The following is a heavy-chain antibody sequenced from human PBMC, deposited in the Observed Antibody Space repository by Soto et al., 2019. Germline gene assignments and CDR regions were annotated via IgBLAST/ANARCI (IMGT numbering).Heavy chain of an antibody. CDR2: ISGSGGSA. V-gene: IGHV3-23*01. J-gene: IGHJ6*02. D-gene: IGHD6-13*01. Sequence: PGGSLRLSCAASGFTFRSYAMSWVRQAPGKGLEWVSSISGSGGSAFYVDSVKGRFTISRDNSKNTLQLQMNSLRADDTAIYYCAKDGAGQLAYYYYYGMDVWGQGTTVTVSS. CDR1: GFTFRSYA. CDR3: AKDGAGQLAYYYYYGMDV.